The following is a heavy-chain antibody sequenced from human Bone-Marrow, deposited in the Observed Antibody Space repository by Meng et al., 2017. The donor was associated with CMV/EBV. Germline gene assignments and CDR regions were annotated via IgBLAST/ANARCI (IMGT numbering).Heavy chain of an antibody. J-gene: IGHJ4*02. Sequence: VGLPCVASGFTFRGVGMICGPQAPEKGLKWHATISGTTPDKHHADLKKGRVTVYRDNAKNSMYLQLSSLRADDTAVYYCARGVFDNWGQGTLVTVSS. CDR1: GFTFRGVG. CDR3: ARGVFDN. V-gene: IGHV3-21*01. CDR2: ISGTTPDK.